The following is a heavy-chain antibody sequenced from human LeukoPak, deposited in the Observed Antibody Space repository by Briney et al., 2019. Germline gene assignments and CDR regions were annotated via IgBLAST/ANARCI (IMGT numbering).Heavy chain of an antibody. CDR3: ARVWVDGIPAAGLIAHPNIWFDP. V-gene: IGHV6-1*01. J-gene: IGHJ5*02. Sequence: SQTLSLTCAISGDSVSSNSAAWNWIRQSPSRGLEWLGRTYYRSKWYNDYAVSVKSRITINPDTSKNQFSLQLTSVTAADTAVYYCARVWVDGIPAAGLIAHPNIWFDPWGQGTLVTVSS. CDR2: TYYRSKWYN. D-gene: IGHD6-13*01. CDR1: GDSVSSNSAA.